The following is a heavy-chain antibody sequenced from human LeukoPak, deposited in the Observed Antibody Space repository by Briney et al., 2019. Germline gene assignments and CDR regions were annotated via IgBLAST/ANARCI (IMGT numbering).Heavy chain of an antibody. D-gene: IGHD6-6*01. V-gene: IGHV4-59*11. CDR3: ARGGGWEQLTWCYYYYYMDV. CDR1: GGSISSHY. CDR2: IYYSGST. J-gene: IGHJ6*03. Sequence: PSETLSLTCTVSGGSISSHYWSWIRQPPGKGLEWIGYIYYSGSTNYNPSLKSRVTISVDTSKNQFSLKLSSVTAADTAVYYCARGGGWEQLTWCYYYYYMDVWGKGTTVTVSS.